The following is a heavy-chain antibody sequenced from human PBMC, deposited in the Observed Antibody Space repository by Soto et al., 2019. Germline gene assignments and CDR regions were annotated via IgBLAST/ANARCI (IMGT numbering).Heavy chain of an antibody. Sequence: EVQLLESGGGLVQPGGSLRLSCAASGFTFSSYAMSWVRQAPGKGLEWVSSISGSGGSTSYADSVKGRFTISSDNSITTLYLQMDSLRAEDTALYYCAKDPFRCRSTSCATAWGQGTLVTVSS. V-gene: IGHV3-23*01. J-gene: IGHJ5*02. CDR3: AKDPFRCRSTSCATA. D-gene: IGHD2-2*01. CDR2: ISGSGGST. CDR1: GFTFSSYA.